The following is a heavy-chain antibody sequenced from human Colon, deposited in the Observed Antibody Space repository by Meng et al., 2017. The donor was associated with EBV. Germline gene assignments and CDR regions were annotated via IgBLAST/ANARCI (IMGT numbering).Heavy chain of an antibody. J-gene: IGHJ4*02. CDR1: GGSISCNGYY. V-gene: IGHV4-39*01. D-gene: IGHD3-10*01. CDR3: ARRRGGSGRDC. Sequence: LQLQESGPGLVKPSGTLSLTCTVSGGSISCNGYYWDWVRQPPGKGLEWIGAIYHSGSTSYNPSLQSRVTMFVDTSKNQFSLMLTSVTDTDTAVYFCARRRGGSGRDCWGQGTLVTVSS. CDR2: IYHSGST.